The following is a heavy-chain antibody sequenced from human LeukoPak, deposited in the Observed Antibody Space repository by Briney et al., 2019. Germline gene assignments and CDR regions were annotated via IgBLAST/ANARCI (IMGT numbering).Heavy chain of an antibody. J-gene: IGHJ5*02. D-gene: IGHD6-13*01. CDR2: IIPIFGTA. V-gene: IGHV1-69*05. CDR3: ATQAAAGTYWFDP. Sequence: SVKVSCKASGGTFSSYAISWVRQAPGQGLEWMGRIIPIFGTANYAQKFQGRVTITTDESTSTAYMELSSLRSEDTAVYYCATQAAAGTYWFDPWGQGTLVTVSS. CDR1: GGTFSSYA.